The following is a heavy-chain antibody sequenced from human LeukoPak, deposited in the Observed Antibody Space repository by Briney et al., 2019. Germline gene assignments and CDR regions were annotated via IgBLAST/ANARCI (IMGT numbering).Heavy chain of an antibody. CDR1: GGSFSGYY. Sequence: SETLSLTCAVYGGSFSGYYWSWIRQPPGKGLEWIGEINHSGSTNYNPSLKSRVTISVDTSKNQFSLKLSSVTAADTAVYYCARGRGSSGWPFDYWGQGTLVTVPS. J-gene: IGHJ4*02. CDR3: ARGRGSSGWPFDY. CDR2: INHSGST. V-gene: IGHV4-34*01. D-gene: IGHD6-19*01.